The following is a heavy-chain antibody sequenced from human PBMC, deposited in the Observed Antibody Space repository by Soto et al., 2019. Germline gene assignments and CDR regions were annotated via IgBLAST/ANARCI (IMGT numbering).Heavy chain of an antibody. D-gene: IGHD3-10*01. V-gene: IGHV3-23*01. CDR1: GFTFSSYA. CDR2: ISGSGGST. Sequence: PGGSLRLSCAASGFTFSSYAMSWVRQAPGKGLEWVSAISGSGGSTYYADSVKGRFTISRDNSKNTLYLQMNSLRAEDTAVYYCAKDLVLLWFGDLDYWGQGTLVTVSS. J-gene: IGHJ4*02. CDR3: AKDLVLLWFGDLDY.